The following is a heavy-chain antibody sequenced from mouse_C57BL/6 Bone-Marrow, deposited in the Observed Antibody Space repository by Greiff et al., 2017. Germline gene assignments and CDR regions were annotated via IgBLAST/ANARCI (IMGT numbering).Heavy chain of an antibody. V-gene: IGHV1-59*01. CDR3: ARFDGLMDY. CDR2: IDPSDSYT. D-gene: IGHD2-3*01. Sequence: QVQLQQPGAELVRPGTSVKLSCKASGYTFTSYWMHWVKQRPGQGLEWIGVIDPSDSYTNYNQKFKGKATLTVDTSSSTAYMQLSSLTSEDSAVYDCARFDGLMDYWGQGTSVTVSS. J-gene: IGHJ4*01. CDR1: GYTFTSYW.